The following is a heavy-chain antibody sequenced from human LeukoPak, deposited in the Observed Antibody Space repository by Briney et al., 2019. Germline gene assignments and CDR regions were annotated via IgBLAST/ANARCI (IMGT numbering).Heavy chain of an antibody. Sequence: PSETLSLTCTVSGGSISSYYWSWIRQPAGKGLELIGRIYTRGSTNYNPSLKSRVTMSVDTSKNQFSLKLSSVTAADTAVYYCAREGVYYGSGSRYYYYYMDVWGKGTTVTVSS. CDR2: IYTRGST. CDR3: AREGVYYGSGSRYYYYYMDV. D-gene: IGHD3-10*01. J-gene: IGHJ6*03. V-gene: IGHV4-4*07. CDR1: GGSISSYY.